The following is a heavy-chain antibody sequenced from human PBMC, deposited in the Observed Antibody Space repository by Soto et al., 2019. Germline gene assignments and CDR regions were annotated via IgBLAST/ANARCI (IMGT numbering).Heavy chain of an antibody. CDR1: GYTFTSNS. Sequence: ASVKVSCKASGYTFTSNSIGWVRQAPGQGLEWMGWINVYNGNTKYAQQLQGRVTLTTDTSTSTAYMDLRSLRAEDTAVYYCTRDASRDSSARGWFDPWGPGTLVTVSS. V-gene: IGHV1-18*04. CDR2: INVYNGNT. J-gene: IGHJ5*02. D-gene: IGHD6-13*01. CDR3: TRDASRDSSARGWFDP.